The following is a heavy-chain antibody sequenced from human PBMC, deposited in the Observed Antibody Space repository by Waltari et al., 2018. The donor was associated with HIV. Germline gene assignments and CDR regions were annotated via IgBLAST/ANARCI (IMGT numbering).Heavy chain of an antibody. V-gene: IGHV2-5*02. J-gene: IGHJ4*02. CDR1: GFSLSTSAVG. CDR3: AHRRDYDSSPKEAGFDY. CDR2: IYWDDDK. Sequence: QITLKESGPTLVKPTQTLTLTCTFSGFSLSTSAVGVGWIRQPPGKALEWLALIYWDDDKRYSPSLKRSLTITKDTSKNQVVLTMTNIDPVDTATDYCAHRRDYDSSPKEAGFDYWGQGTLVTVSS. D-gene: IGHD3-22*01.